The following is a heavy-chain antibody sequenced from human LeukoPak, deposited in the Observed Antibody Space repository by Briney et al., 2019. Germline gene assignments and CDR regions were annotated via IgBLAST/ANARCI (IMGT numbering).Heavy chain of an antibody. Sequence: AGGSLRLSCAASGFTFSSYGMHWVRQAPGKGLEWVAVISYDGSNKYYADSVKGRFTISRDNSKNTLYLQMNSLRAEDTAVYYCAKSVAVATYYFDYWGQGTLVTAST. CDR3: AKSVAVATYYFDY. CDR1: GFTFSSYG. V-gene: IGHV3-30*18. D-gene: IGHD5-12*01. J-gene: IGHJ4*02. CDR2: ISYDGSNK.